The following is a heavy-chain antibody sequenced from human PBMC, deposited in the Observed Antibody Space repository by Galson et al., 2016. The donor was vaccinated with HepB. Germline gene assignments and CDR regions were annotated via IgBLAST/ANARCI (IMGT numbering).Heavy chain of an antibody. CDR1: GYSFTRYW. CDR3: ARLRGGVGNYYFYAMDV. Sequence: QSGAEVKKPGESLKISCKGSGYSFTRYWIGWVRQMPGKGLEWMGIIYPGDSRTRYSPSFQGQVTISADRSITTAYLQWSSLKASDTAMYYCARLRGGVGNYYFYAMDVWGQGTTVTVSS. V-gene: IGHV5-51*01. D-gene: IGHD3-16*01. J-gene: IGHJ6*02. CDR2: IYPGDSRT.